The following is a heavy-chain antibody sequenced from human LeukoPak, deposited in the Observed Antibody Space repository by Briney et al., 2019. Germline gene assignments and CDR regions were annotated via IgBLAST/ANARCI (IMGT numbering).Heavy chain of an antibody. Sequence: PSQTLSLTCTVSGGSISSGSYYWSWTRQPAGKGLEWIGRIYTRGSTNYNPSLKSRVTISVDTSKNQFSLKLRSVTAADTAVYYCARGQVASVTIFGVVTYWFDPWGQGTLVTVSS. CDR3: ARGQVASVTIFGVVTYWFDP. CDR1: GGSISSGSYY. CDR2: IYTRGST. V-gene: IGHV4-61*02. J-gene: IGHJ5*02. D-gene: IGHD3-3*01.